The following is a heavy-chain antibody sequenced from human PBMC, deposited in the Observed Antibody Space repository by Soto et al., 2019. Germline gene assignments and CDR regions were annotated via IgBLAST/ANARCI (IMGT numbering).Heavy chain of an antibody. J-gene: IGHJ5*02. CDR3: ARSVFP. CDR1: GGSISSGGYY. Sequence: TSETLSLTCTVSGGSISSGGYYWNWIRQHPGKGLEWIGYIYYIGSTYYNPSLNSRVTISLDTSKNQFSLKLISVTAADTAVYYCARSVFPWGQGTLVTVSS. CDR2: IYYIGST. V-gene: IGHV4-31*03.